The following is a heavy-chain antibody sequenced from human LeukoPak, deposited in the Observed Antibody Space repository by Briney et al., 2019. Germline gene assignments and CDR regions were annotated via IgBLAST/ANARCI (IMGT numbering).Heavy chain of an antibody. D-gene: IGHD3-10*01. CDR3: ARSSGEFDY. CDR1: GGSISSYY. V-gene: IGHV4-59*01. CDR2: IYYSGST. J-gene: IGHJ4*02. Sequence: PSETLSLTCTVSGGSISSYYWSWIRQPPGKGLEWIGYIYYSGSTNYNPSLKSRVTISVDTSKNQFSLKLSSLTAADTAVYYCARSSGEFDYWGQGTLVTVSS.